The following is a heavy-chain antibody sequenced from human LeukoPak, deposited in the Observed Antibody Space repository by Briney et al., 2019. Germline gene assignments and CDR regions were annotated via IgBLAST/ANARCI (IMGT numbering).Heavy chain of an antibody. Sequence: GGSLRLSCAASGFTFTRYCMAWVRQAPGKGLEWVANIKQDGSEQYHVDSVRGRFTMSRDNTKNIVFLQMDSLRVEDTAVYYCARVSRSGYYGEYWGQGTTVTVSS. V-gene: IGHV3-7*01. J-gene: IGHJ4*02. CDR2: IKQDGSEQ. D-gene: IGHD3-3*01. CDR3: ARVSRSGYYGEY. CDR1: GFTFTRYC.